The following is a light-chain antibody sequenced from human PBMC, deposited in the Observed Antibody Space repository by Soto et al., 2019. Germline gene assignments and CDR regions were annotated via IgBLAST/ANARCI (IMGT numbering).Light chain of an antibody. CDR2: DVS. Sequence: AIQLTQSPPSLSASIGDRVTITCRASQGISSAFARYQQKPGTVPKLLIYDVSNLQSGIPSRFSGSGSGTAFTLTISSLQPEDFATSYCLQFETYPLAFGQGTRLEV. CDR3: LQFETYPLA. J-gene: IGKJ5*01. V-gene: IGKV1-13*02. CDR1: QGISSA.